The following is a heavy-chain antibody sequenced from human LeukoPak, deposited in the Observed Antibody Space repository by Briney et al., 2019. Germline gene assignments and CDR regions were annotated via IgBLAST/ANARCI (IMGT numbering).Heavy chain of an antibody. V-gene: IGHV1-2*02. D-gene: IGHD6-13*01. CDR3: ARAGTGAAAAGPGTSFDI. CDR1: GYTFTDYY. CDR2: INPNSGGT. J-gene: IGHJ3*02. Sequence: ASVKVSCKASGYTFTDYYMQWVRQAPGQGLEWMGWINPNSGGTNYAQKFQGRVTMTRDTSISTAYMELSRLRSDDTAVYYCARAGTGAAAAGPGTSFDIWGQGTMVTVSS.